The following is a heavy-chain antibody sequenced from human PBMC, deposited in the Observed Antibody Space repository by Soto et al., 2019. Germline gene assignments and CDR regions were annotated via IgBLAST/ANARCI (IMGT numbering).Heavy chain of an antibody. CDR2: IYYTGST. V-gene: IGHV4-31*02. Sequence: SISRTVSSASIKICGYDWSWLRQSPGKGLEWIGHIYYTGSTFYSPSLKSRLTISLDTSKNQFSLDLRSVTAADAAMYYCARIEMASIKWGRGTLVTVSS. J-gene: IGHJ4*02. CDR1: SASIKICGYD. D-gene: IGHD5-12*01. CDR3: ARIEMASIK.